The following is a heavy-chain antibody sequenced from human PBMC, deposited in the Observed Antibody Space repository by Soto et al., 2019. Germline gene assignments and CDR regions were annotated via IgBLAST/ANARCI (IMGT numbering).Heavy chain of an antibody. D-gene: IGHD5-12*01. CDR1: GFTFSSYS. J-gene: IGHJ4*02. V-gene: IGHV3-21*01. Sequence: GGSLRLSCAASGFTFSSYSMNWVRQAPGKGLEWVSSISSSSSYIYYADSVKGRFTISRDNAKNSLYLQMNSLRAEDTAVYYCARDDSSGYSTRSLDYWGQGTLVTISS. CDR3: ARDDSSGYSTRSLDY. CDR2: ISSSSSYI.